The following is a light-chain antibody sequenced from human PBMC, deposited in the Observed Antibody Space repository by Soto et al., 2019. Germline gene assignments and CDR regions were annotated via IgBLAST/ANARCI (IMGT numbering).Light chain of an antibody. J-gene: IGKJ5*01. CDR1: QGIGTY. CDR3: QQVNSYPQT. V-gene: IGKV1-9*01. Sequence: DIQMTQSPSTLSASVGDRVTISCGASQGIGTYLAWYQQKPGKAPKLLIYAAFTLHSGVPARFSGSRSGTDFTLTISSLQPEDFATYYCQQVNSYPQTFGQGTRLEVK. CDR2: AAF.